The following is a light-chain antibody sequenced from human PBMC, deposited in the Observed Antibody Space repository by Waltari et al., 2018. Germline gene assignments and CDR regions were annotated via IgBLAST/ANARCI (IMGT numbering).Light chain of an antibody. CDR1: IVSIANIS. CDR3: QSYDSSSRVV. J-gene: IGLJ2*01. CDR2: EDN. Sequence: NFMLTQPHSVSESPRKTVTIPCTRSIVSIANISVHWYQQRPGSAHTTVIFEDNPRPSGVPDRFSGSIDSSSKSASLTIAALKTEDEANYYCQSYDSSSRVVFGGGTKLTVL. V-gene: IGLV6-57*03.